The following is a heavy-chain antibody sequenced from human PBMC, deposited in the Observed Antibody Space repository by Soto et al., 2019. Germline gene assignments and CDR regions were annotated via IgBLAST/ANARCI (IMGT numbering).Heavy chain of an antibody. CDR2: ISGRGGST. D-gene: IGHD3-10*01. V-gene: IGHV3-23*01. J-gene: IGHJ4*02. CDR3: AKDLLGRCSDY. CDR1: GFTFSSYA. Sequence: EVQLLESGGGLVQPGGSLRLSCAASGFTFSSYAMSWVRQAPGKGLEWVSAISGRGGSTYYADSVKGRFTISRDNSKNTLKLQMNSQSAADTSGYNCAKDLLGRCSDYWGQGTLVTVSS.